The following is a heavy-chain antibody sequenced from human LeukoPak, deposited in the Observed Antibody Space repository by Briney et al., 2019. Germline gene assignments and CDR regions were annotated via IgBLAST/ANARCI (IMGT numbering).Heavy chain of an antibody. J-gene: IGHJ5*02. V-gene: IGHV4-34*01. D-gene: IGHD2-2*02. CDR2: INHSGST. CDR3: ARVFGYCSSTSCYRRSPNWFDP. CDR1: GGSFSGYY. Sequence: SETLSLTCAVYGGSFSGYYWSWIRQPPGKGLEWIGEINHSGSTNYNPSLKSRVTISVDTSKNQFSLKLSSVTAADTAVYYCARVFGYCSSTSCYRRSPNWFDPWGQGTLVTVSS.